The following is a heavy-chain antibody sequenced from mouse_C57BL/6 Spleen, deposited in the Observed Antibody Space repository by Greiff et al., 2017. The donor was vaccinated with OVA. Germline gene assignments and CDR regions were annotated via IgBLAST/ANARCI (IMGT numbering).Heavy chain of an antibody. D-gene: IGHD2-2*01. J-gene: IGHJ3*01. Sequence: VQLKESGPELVKPGASVKIPCKASGYTFTDYNMDWVKQSHGKSLEWIGDINPNNGGTIYNQKFKGKATLTVDKSSSTAYMELRSLTSEDTAVYYCARDNGSDLSWFAYWGQGTLVTVSA. CDR1: GYTFTDYN. CDR3: ARDNGSDLSWFAY. CDR2: INPNNGGT. V-gene: IGHV1-18*01.